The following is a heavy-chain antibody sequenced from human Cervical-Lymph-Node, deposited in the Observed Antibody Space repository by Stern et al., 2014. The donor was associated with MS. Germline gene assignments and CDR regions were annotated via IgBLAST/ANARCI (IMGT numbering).Heavy chain of an antibody. Sequence: VQLVQSGGGLIQPGGSLRLSCAASEFTVSGNYMSWVRQAPGKGLEWVSIINSGGSAYYSDSVKGRFTISRDISNNTLYLQMNSLRAEDTAVYYCARGEYYDFWSGYYPGDYGMDVWGQGTTVTVSS. V-gene: IGHV3-53*01. CDR1: EFTVSGNY. D-gene: IGHD3-3*01. CDR2: INSGGSA. J-gene: IGHJ6*02. CDR3: ARGEYYDFWSGYYPGDYGMDV.